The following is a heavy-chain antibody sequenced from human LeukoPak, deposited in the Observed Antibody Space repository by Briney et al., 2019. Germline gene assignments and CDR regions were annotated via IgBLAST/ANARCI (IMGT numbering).Heavy chain of an antibody. CDR1: GFSFDDYA. D-gene: IGHD1-14*01. V-gene: IGHV3-9*01. CDR2: ISWNSGSI. Sequence: GGSLRLSCAASGFSFDDYAMHWVWQVPGKGLEWVSGISWNSGSIGYADSVKGRFTISRDNSKNTLYLQMNSLRAEDTAVYYCAKKYNTGLDPWGQGTLVTVSS. CDR3: AKKYNTGLDP. J-gene: IGHJ5*02.